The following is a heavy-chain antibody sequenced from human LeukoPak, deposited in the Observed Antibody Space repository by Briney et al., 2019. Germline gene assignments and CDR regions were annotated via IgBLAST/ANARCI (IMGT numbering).Heavy chain of an antibody. Sequence: PGGSLRLSCAASGFTFSSYAMSWVRQAPGKGLEWVSAISGSGGSTYCADSVKGRFTISRDNSKNTLYLQMNSLRAEDTAVYYCAKSPTVTTIQLDYWGQGTLVTVSS. V-gene: IGHV3-23*01. CDR2: ISGSGGST. D-gene: IGHD4-17*01. J-gene: IGHJ4*02. CDR3: AKSPTVTTIQLDY. CDR1: GFTFSSYA.